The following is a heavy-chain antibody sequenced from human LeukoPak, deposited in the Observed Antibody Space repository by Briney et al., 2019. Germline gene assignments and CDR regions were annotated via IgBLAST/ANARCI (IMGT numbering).Heavy chain of an antibody. CDR3: VRDRAVSPFPPDAFDM. Sequence: TGGSLRLSCAASGFTFSSYAMSWVRQAPGKGLVWVSRINNDGRSTKYADSVKGRFTISRDNAKNTLYLQMNSLRAEDTAVYYCVRDRAVSPFPPDAFDMWGQGTMVTVAS. CDR1: GFTFSSYA. D-gene: IGHD4-17*01. J-gene: IGHJ3*02. CDR2: INNDGRST. V-gene: IGHV3-74*01.